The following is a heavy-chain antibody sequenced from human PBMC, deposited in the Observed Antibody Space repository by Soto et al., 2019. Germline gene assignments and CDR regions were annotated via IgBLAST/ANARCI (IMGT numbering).Heavy chain of an antibody. D-gene: IGHD2-15*01. CDR3: ARQLLYGMGV. V-gene: IGHV4-39*01. CDR1: GGSISSSSYY. CDR2: IYYSGST. J-gene: IGHJ6*02. Sequence: PSETLSLTCTVSGGSISSSSYYWGWIRQPPGKGLEWIGSIYYSGSTYYNPSLKSRVTISVDTSKNQFSLKLSSVTAADTAVYYCARQLLYGMGVWGQGTTVTVSS.